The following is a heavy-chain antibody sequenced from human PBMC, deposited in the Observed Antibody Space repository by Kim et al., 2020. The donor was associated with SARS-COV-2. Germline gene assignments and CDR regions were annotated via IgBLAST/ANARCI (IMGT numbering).Heavy chain of an antibody. CDR3: ARDKSPLRSGSYPHY. CDR2: INPSGGST. CDR1: GYTFTSYY. J-gene: IGHJ4*02. Sequence: ASVKVSCKASGYTFTSYYMHWVRQAPGQGLEWMGIINPSGGSTSYAQKFQGRVTMTRDTSTSTVYMELSSLRSEDTAVYYCARDKSPLRSGSYPHYWGQGTLVSVSS. D-gene: IGHD3-10*01. V-gene: IGHV1-46*01.